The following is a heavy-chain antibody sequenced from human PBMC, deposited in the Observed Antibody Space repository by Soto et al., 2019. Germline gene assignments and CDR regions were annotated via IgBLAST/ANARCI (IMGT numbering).Heavy chain of an antibody. Sequence: SVKVSCKASGFTFTSSAVQWVRQARGQRLEWIGWIVVGSGNTNYAQKFQERVTITRDMTTSTAYMELSSLRSEDTAVYYCAADYYDSSGYIGYWGQGTLVTVSS. CDR2: IVVGSGNT. CDR1: GFTFTSSA. J-gene: IGHJ4*02. D-gene: IGHD3-22*01. V-gene: IGHV1-58*01. CDR3: AADYYDSSGYIGY.